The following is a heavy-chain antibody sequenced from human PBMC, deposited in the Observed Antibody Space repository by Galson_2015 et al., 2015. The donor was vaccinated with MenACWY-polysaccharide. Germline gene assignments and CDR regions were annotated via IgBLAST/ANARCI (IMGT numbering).Heavy chain of an antibody. Sequence: SLRLSCAASGFTFSSYGMHWVRQAPGKGLEWVAFIGYDGNNKYYTDYVKGRFTISRDNSKNTLYLQMNSLRAEDTAVYYCAKDRRSSATDEDYWGQGTLLTVSS. D-gene: IGHD2-2*01. V-gene: IGHV3-30*02. J-gene: IGHJ4*02. CDR1: GFTFSSYG. CDR3: AKDRRSSATDEDY. CDR2: IGYDGNNK.